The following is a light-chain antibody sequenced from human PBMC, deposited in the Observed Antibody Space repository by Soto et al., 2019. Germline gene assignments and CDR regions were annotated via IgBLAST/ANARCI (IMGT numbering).Light chain of an antibody. CDR3: QQYDTWPPGA. Sequence: EIVMTQSPATLSVPPGERATLSCRASQNINSNLAWYQQKPGQAPRLLIFGASIRTPGIPARISGSGSGTEFTLTISSLQSEDFAVYYCQQYDTWPPGACGGGTKVEIK. V-gene: IGKV3-15*01. CDR1: QNINSN. J-gene: IGKJ4*01. CDR2: GAS.